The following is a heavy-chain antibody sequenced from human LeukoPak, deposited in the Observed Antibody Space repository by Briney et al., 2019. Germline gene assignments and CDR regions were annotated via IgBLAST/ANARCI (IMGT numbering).Heavy chain of an antibody. J-gene: IGHJ4*02. CDR2: ITTAGNVI. CDR1: GFTFSTYN. D-gene: IGHD3-22*01. V-gene: IGHV3-48*01. Sequence: GGSLRLSCAASGFTFSTYNMHWVRQAPGKGLEWISYITTAGNVIFHADSVKGRFTISRDEAKNSLYLQMDSLRAEDTAFYYCARGGLYYDTSAYYYMNYWGQGTLVTVSS. CDR3: ARGGLYYDTSAYYYMNY.